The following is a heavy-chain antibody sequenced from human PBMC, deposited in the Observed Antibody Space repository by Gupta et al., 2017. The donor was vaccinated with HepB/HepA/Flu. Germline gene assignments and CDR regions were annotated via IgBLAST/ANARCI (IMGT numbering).Heavy chain of an antibody. CDR1: GFTFSSYE. J-gene: IGHJ4*02. CDR3: ASPYGSGSYYNEWGDY. Sequence: EVQLVESGGGLVQPGGSLRLSCAASGFTFSSYEMNWVRQAPGKGLEWVSYISSSGSTIYYADSVKGRFTISRDNAKNSLYLQMNSLRAEDTAVYYCASPYGSGSYYNEWGDYWGQGTLVTVSS. CDR2: ISSSGSTI. V-gene: IGHV3-48*03. D-gene: IGHD3-10*01.